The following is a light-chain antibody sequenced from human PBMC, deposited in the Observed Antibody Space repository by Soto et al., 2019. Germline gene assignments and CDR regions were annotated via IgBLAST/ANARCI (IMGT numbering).Light chain of an antibody. CDR3: QQYNNWPPWT. Sequence: EIVLTQAPATLSFSPGERATLSCRASQSVSSNLAWYQQKPGQAPRLLIHGASTRATGIPARFSGSGSGTEFTLTISSLQSEDFAVYYCQQYNNWPPWTLGQGTKVDIK. CDR2: GAS. J-gene: IGKJ1*01. V-gene: IGKV3-15*01. CDR1: QSVSSN.